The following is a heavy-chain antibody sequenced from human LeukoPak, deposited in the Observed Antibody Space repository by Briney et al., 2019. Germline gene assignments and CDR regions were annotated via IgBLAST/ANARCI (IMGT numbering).Heavy chain of an antibody. Sequence: SETLSLTCTVSGGSISSSSYYWGWIRQPPGKGLEWIGEINHSGSTNYNPSLKSRVTISVDTSKNQFSLKLSSVTAADTAVYYCARGVEMATITNWFDPWGQGTLVTVSS. CDR1: GGSISSSSYY. V-gene: IGHV4-39*07. CDR3: ARGVEMATITNWFDP. D-gene: IGHD5-24*01. J-gene: IGHJ5*02. CDR2: INHSGST.